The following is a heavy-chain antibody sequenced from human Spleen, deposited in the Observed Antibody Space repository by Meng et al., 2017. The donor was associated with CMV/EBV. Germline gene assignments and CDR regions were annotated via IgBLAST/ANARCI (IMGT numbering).Heavy chain of an antibody. V-gene: IGHV4-61*01. Sequence: SETLSLTCTVSGGSVSSGNYYWSWIRQPPGKGLEWLGYIYYSGSTNYNPSLKSRVTISVDTSKNQFPLKLSSVTAADTAVYYCARRLLSIEGDQYFDYWGQGTLVTVSS. D-gene: IGHD2-21*02. CDR2: IYYSGST. CDR1: GGSVSSGNYY. J-gene: IGHJ4*02. CDR3: ARRLLSIEGDQYFDY.